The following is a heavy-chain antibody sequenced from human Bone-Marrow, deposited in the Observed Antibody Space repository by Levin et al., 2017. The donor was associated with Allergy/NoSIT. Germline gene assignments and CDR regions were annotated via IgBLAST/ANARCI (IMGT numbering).Heavy chain of an antibody. J-gene: IGHJ6*03. Sequence: GGSLRLSCAASGFTFSSYAMSWVRQAPGKGLEWVSAISGSGGSTYYADSVKGRFTISRDNSKNTLYLQMNSLRAEDTAVYYCAKGLIVATTMALTGYYYYMDVWGKGTTVTVSS. CDR3: AKGLIVATTMALTGYYYYMDV. CDR1: GFTFSSYA. V-gene: IGHV3-23*01. D-gene: IGHD5-12*01. CDR2: ISGSGGST.